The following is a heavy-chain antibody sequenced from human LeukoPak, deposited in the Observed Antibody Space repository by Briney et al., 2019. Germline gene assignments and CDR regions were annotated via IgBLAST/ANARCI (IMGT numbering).Heavy chain of an antibody. CDR1: GFTFSSYG. CDR3: AKVGYSYGHS. Sequence: GGSLRLSCAASGFTFSSYGMHWVRQAPGKGLEWVAFIRYDGSNKYYADSVKGRFTISRDNSKNTLYLQINSLRAEHTAVYYCAKVGYSYGHSWGQGTLVTVSS. V-gene: IGHV3-30*02. D-gene: IGHD5-18*01. J-gene: IGHJ4*02. CDR2: IRYDGSNK.